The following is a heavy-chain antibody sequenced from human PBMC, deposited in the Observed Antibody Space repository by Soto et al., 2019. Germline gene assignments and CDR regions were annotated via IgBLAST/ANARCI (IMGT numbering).Heavy chain of an antibody. CDR3: ASSSGVGATKYFDY. D-gene: IGHD1-26*01. CDR1: GGSISSSNW. V-gene: IGHV4-4*02. CDR2: IYHSGST. Sequence: SENLSLTCAVSGGSISSSNWWSWVRQPPGKGLEWIGEIYHSGSTNYNPSLKSRVTISVDKSKNQFSLKLSSVTAADTAVYYCASSSGVGATKYFDYWGQGTLVTVSS. J-gene: IGHJ4*02.